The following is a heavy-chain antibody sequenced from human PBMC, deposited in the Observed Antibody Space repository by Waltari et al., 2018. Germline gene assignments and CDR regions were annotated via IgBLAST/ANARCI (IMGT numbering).Heavy chain of an antibody. D-gene: IGHD4-17*01. Sequence: QVQLVQRGAEVKKPGASVKVSCKASGYTFPSYYMHWVRQAPGQGLEWMGIINPSGGSKSYAQKFQGRVTMTRDTSTITVYMELSSLRSEDTAVYYCARDLRSTTRYFDYWGQGTLVTVSS. J-gene: IGHJ4*02. V-gene: IGHV1-46*01. CDR1: GYTFPSYY. CDR2: INPSGGSK. CDR3: ARDLRSTTRYFDY.